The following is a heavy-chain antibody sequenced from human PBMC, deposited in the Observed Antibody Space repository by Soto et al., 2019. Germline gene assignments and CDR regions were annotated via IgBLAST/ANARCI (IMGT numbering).Heavy chain of an antibody. CDR2: VSGGSGVT. V-gene: IGHV3-23*01. Sequence: EMQLLESGGGLVQPGGSLRLSCVVSEFSFSTYGVTWVRQAPGKGLEWVCGVSGGSGVTHYTDSVKGRFTISGDDSKNTVYLQMHSLRGEDTAVYYCTRWNGYGDLWGQGTLVTVSS. CDR3: TRWNGYGDL. D-gene: IGHD1-1*01. J-gene: IGHJ5*02. CDR1: EFSFSTYG.